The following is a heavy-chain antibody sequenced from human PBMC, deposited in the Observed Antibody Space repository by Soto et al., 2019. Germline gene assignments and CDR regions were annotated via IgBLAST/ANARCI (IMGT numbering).Heavy chain of an antibody. CDR3: ARIDYYDSGANFGTLYFFDY. CDR1: GYTFTYYG. V-gene: IGHV1-18*01. Sequence: ASVKVSCKASGYTFTYYGISWVRQAPGQGLEWMGWISAYNGHTKYAQNLQGRVTMTTDTSTSTAYVELGSLRADDTAVYYCARIDYYDSGANFGTLYFFDYWGQGTLVTVSS. J-gene: IGHJ4*01. D-gene: IGHD3-10*01. CDR2: ISAYNGHT.